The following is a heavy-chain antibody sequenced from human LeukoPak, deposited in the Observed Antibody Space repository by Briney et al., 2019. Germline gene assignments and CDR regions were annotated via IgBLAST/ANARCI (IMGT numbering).Heavy chain of an antibody. V-gene: IGHV1-69*05. J-gene: IGHJ4*02. D-gene: IGHD6-19*01. CDR1: GGTFSSYA. Sequence: SVKVSCKASGGTFSSYAISWVRQAPGQGLEWMGRIIPIFGIANYAQKFQGRVTITTDESTSTAYMELSSLRSEDTAVYYCARDSGGEQWLVPFDYWGQGTLVTVSS. CDR3: ARDSGGEQWLVPFDY. CDR2: IIPIFGIA.